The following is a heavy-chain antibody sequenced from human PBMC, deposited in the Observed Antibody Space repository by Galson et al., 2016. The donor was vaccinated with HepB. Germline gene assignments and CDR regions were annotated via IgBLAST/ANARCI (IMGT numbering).Heavy chain of an antibody. CDR2: IYYSGIT. Sequence: TLSLTCTVSGGSISSDNYYWSWIRRPPGKGLEWIGHIYYSGITYYDPSLKSRLTISVDTSKNQFSLRLSSVTAADTAVYYCARVYYDNRYYTYYFDYWGQGTLVTVSS. CDR1: GGSISSDNYY. CDR3: ARVYYDNRYYTYYFDY. J-gene: IGHJ4*02. D-gene: IGHD3-22*01. V-gene: IGHV4-30-4*01.